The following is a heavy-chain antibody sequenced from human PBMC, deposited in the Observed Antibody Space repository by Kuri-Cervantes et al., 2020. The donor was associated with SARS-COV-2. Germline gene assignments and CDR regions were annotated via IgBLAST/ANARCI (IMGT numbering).Heavy chain of an antibody. Sequence: GSLRLSCAVSGASVSSGSYYWGWIRQPPGKGLEWIGNIYFSGRTYYNPSLKSRLTISVDTSKNHFSLKLTSVTAADTAVYYCARPGGFLDVWGKGTTVTVSS. D-gene: IGHD4-23*01. CDR2: IYFSGRT. V-gene: IGHV4-39*02. CDR1: GASVSSGSYY. J-gene: IGHJ6*04. CDR3: ARPGGFLDV.